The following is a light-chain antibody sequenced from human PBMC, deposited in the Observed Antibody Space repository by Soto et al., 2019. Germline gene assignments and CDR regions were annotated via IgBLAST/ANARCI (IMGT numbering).Light chain of an antibody. Sequence: QYVLTQPPSVSGAPGQRVTISCTGSSSNIGAGYDVHWYQQLPGTAPKLLIYGNNNRPSGVPDRFSGSKSGTSASLAITVLQAEDDADYYCQSYDSSWSAVLFGGGTKLTVL. CDR2: GNN. J-gene: IGLJ2*01. V-gene: IGLV1-40*01. CDR1: SSNIGAGYD. CDR3: QSYDSSWSAVL.